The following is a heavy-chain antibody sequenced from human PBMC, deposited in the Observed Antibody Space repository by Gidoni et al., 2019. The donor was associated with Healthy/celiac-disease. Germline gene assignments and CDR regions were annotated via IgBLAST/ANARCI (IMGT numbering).Heavy chain of an antibody. CDR1: GFNFSSYA. D-gene: IGHD2-2*01. CDR3: ATEVVPAAKEGYGMDV. V-gene: IGHV3-30-3*01. CDR2: ISYDGSNK. Sequence: QVQLVESGGGVVQPGRSLRRSCAASGFNFSSYAMHWVRQAPGKGLAWVAVISYDGSNKYYADSVKGRFTISRDNSKNTLYLQMNSLRAEDTAVYYCATEVVPAAKEGYGMDVWGQGTTVTVSS. J-gene: IGHJ6*02.